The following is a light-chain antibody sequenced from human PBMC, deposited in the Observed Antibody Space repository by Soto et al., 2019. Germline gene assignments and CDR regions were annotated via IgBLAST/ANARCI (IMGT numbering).Light chain of an antibody. V-gene: IGLV2-8*01. Sequence: QSALTQPPSASGSPGQSVTISCTGTSSDVGAYNYVSWYQQDPGKAPKLMIYEVSKRPSGVPDRFSGSKSGNTASLTVSGLQAADEAAYYCGSKAGSNNDVFGTGTKLTVL. J-gene: IGLJ1*01. CDR3: GSKAGSNNDV. CDR2: EVS. CDR1: SSDVGAYNY.